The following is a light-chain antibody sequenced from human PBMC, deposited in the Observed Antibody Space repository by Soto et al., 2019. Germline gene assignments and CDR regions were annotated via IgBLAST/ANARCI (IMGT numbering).Light chain of an antibody. V-gene: IGLV3-1*01. J-gene: IGLJ2*01. CDR1: KLGDNY. CDR2: QDS. CDR3: QAWDSSTVV. Sequence: SYELTQPPSVSVSPGQTASITCSGDKLGDNYACWYQQKPGHSPVLVIYQDSKRPSGIPERFSGANSGNTATLTISGNQAIDEADYYCQAWDSSTVVFGGGTKVTVL.